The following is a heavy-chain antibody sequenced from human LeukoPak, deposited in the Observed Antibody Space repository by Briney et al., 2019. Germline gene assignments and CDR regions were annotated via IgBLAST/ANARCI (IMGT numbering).Heavy chain of an antibody. CDR3: AKVGSGWYSFYFDF. V-gene: IGHV3-23*01. Sequence: GGSLRLSCAASGFTFNTYAMSWVRQAPRKRLEWVSGIRGSGGGTHYADSVKGRFTVSRDNSKSTMYLQMNSLRVEDTAVYYCAKVGSGWYSFYFDFWGQGTLVTVSS. D-gene: IGHD6-19*01. CDR1: GFTFNTYA. J-gene: IGHJ4*02. CDR2: IRGSGGGT.